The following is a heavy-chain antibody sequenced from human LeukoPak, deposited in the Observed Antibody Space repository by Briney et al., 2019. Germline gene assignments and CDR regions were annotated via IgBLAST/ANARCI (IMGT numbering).Heavy chain of an antibody. V-gene: IGHV4-39*01. CDR2: IHYSGSS. CDR3: VRHISANTGYFDS. CDR1: DGSVSSGTYY. Sequence: SETLSLTCTISDGSVSSGTYYWGWIRQSPGKGLEWIGSIHYSGSSYYNPSLKSRASIFVDTSRDQVSMDLSYVTAADTALYYCVRHISANTGYFDSCGQGTLVTVSS. J-gene: IGHJ4*02.